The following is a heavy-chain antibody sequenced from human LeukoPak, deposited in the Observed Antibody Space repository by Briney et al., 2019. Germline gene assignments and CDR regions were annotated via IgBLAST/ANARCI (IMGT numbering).Heavy chain of an antibody. D-gene: IGHD6-6*01. Sequence: GESLKISCKGSGYSFTSYWIGWVRQMPGKGLEWMGIIYPGDSDTRYSPSFQGQVTISADKSISTAYLQWSSLKASDTAMYYCARQSRFYSRSSVGWFDPWGQGTLVTVSS. CDR3: ARQSRFYSRSSVGWFDP. J-gene: IGHJ5*02. CDR1: GYSFTSYW. V-gene: IGHV5-51*01. CDR2: IYPGDSDT.